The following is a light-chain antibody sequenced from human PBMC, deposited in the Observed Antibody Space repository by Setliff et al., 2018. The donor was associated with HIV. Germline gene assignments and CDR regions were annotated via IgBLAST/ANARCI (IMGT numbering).Light chain of an antibody. J-gene: IGLJ2*01. CDR2: EDN. Sequence: NFMLTQPHSVSESPGKTVTISCTRSSGSIASNYVQWNQQRPGSSPTTVIYEDNQRPSGVPDRFSGSIDSSSNSASLTISGLKTEDEADYYCQSYDSSNHVVFGGGTQLTVL. CDR1: SGSIASNY. CDR3: QSYDSSNHVV. V-gene: IGLV6-57*01.